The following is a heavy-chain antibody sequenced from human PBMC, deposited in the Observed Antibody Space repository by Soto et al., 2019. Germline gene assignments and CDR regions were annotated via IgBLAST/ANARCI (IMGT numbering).Heavy chain of an antibody. CDR2: ISGGGLST. CDR1: GLTFSDSA. CDR3: AKVFHDFRVYHGSFSFDS. D-gene: IGHD1-1*01. V-gene: IGHV3-23*01. Sequence: EVQLLQSGGDLVQPGGSLRLSCVASGLTFSDSAMSWVRQPPGKGLEWVSTISGGGLSTYYADTVKGRFTISRDNSQNTLYLQMNGLSAEDTAVYYCAKVFHDFRVYHGSFSFDSWGQGTLVTVSS. J-gene: IGHJ4*02.